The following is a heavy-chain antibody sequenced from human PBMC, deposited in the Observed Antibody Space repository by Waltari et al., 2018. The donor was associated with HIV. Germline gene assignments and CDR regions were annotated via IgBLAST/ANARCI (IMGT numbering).Heavy chain of an antibody. D-gene: IGHD3-22*01. Sequence: QMQLVQSGPEVKKPGTSVKVSCKASGFTFTSSAVQWVRQARGQRLEWRGWIVVGSGNTNYAQKFQERVTITRDMSTSTAYMELSSLRSEDTAVYYCAAGLSRTYYYDSSGYPLDYWGQGTLVTVSS. CDR1: GFTFTSSA. CDR2: IVVGSGNT. CDR3: AAGLSRTYYYDSSGYPLDY. V-gene: IGHV1-58*01. J-gene: IGHJ4*02.